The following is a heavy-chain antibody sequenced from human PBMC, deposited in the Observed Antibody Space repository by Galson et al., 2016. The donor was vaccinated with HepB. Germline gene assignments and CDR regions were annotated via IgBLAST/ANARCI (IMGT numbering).Heavy chain of an antibody. CDR1: GDSVSSVAAI. CDR2: TYYRSKWYN. CDR3: ARAGAGNAAGLFDT. J-gene: IGHJ5*02. Sequence: CAISGDSVSSVAAIWNWMRQSPSGGLEWLGRTYYRSKWYNGGAPSVKGRITISPDTSKNQFSLQLSSVTPEDTAIYYCARAGAGNAAGLFDTWGQGTPVTVSS. V-gene: IGHV6-1*01. D-gene: IGHD4/OR15-4a*01.